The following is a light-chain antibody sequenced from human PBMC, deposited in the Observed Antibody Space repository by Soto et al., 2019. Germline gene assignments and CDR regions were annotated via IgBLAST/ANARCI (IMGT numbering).Light chain of an antibody. CDR2: GAS. V-gene: IGKV3D-15*01. CDR3: QQYHNWPPFT. CDR1: QSVSGN. Sequence: EIVMTQSPATLSVSPGERATLSCRASQSVSGNLAWYQQKPGQAPRLLIYGASTRATGIPARCSGSGSGTEFNLTISSLQSEDFALYHWQQYHNWPPFTFGGGTKVEIK. J-gene: IGKJ4*01.